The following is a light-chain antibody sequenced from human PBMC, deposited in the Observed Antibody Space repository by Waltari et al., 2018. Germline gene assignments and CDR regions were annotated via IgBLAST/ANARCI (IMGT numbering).Light chain of an antibody. CDR1: QSLLYRDGYTY. V-gene: IGKV2-30*01. CDR3: MQGAHWPPT. J-gene: IGKJ1*01. Sequence: DVVVTQYPLSLPVTPGQPASMSCRSSQSLLYRDGYTYLNWFHQRPGQSPRRLIYRVSSRDSGVPDRFSGSVSGADFTLNISRVEAEDVGVYYCMQGAHWPPTFGQGTNLDIK. CDR2: RVS.